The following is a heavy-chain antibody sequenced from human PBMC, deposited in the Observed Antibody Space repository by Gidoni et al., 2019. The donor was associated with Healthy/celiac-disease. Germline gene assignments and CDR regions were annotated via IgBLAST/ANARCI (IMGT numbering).Heavy chain of an antibody. Sequence: QVQLVQSGAEVKKPGSAVQVACQASGGPLSRYSFSWVRQAPGRGLEWMGGHLPIFGTTNYAQKFQGRVTITADESTSTAYMELSSLRSEDTAVYYCARGPRGSGSYYVGYYFDYWGPGTLVTVSS. CDR2: HLPIFGTT. V-gene: IGHV1-69*01. CDR1: GGPLSRYS. CDR3: ARGPRGSGSYYVGYYFDY. D-gene: IGHD1-26*01. J-gene: IGHJ4*02.